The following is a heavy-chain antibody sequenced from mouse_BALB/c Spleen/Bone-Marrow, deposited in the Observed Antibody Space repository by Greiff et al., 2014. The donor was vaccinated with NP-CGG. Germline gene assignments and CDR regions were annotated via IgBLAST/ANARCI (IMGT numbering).Heavy chain of an antibody. V-gene: IGHV1S29*02. Sequence: EVQLQQSGPELVKPGASVKISCKASGYTFTDHNMHWVKQGHGKSLEWIGHIYPYNGGTAYNQKFKSKATLTVDNSSSTAYMELRSLTSEDSAVYYCSSPYGNYGAWFAYWGQGTLVTVSA. CDR2: IYPYNGGT. CDR1: GYTFTDHN. D-gene: IGHD2-1*01. J-gene: IGHJ3*01. CDR3: SSPYGNYGAWFAY.